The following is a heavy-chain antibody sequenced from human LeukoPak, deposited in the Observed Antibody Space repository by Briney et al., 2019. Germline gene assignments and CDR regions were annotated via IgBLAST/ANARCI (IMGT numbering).Heavy chain of an antibody. CDR3: AGVPRELGYYYYMDV. J-gene: IGHJ6*03. D-gene: IGHD1-26*01. Sequence: NPSETLSLTCTVSGGSISSYYWSWIRQPPGKGLEWIGYIYYSGSTNYNPSLKSRVTISVDTSKNQFSLKLSSVTAADTAVYYCAGVPRELGYYYYMDVWGKGTTVTVSS. CDR2: IYYSGST. CDR1: GGSISSYY. V-gene: IGHV4-59*01.